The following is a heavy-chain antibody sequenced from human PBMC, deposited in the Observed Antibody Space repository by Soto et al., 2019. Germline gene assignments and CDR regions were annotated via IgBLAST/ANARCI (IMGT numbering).Heavy chain of an antibody. Sequence: QLHLVQSGAVVKKPGASVTVSCSASGYPVTAYYMHWVRQAPGRGLEWMGGINPATGAAKYTQTFQGRGTLTRGTAQGTGLIGTGRPATGGTAGLYLGRGGGVGVAGSAAFDMWGQGTLVTVSS. CDR1: GYPVTAYY. CDR3: GRGGGVGVAGSAAFDM. J-gene: IGHJ3*02. V-gene: IGHV1-2*02. CDR2: INPATGAA. D-gene: IGHD3-3*01.